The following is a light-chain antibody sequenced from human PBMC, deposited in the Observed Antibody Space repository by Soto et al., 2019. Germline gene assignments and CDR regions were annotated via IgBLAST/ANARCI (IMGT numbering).Light chain of an antibody. J-gene: IGKJ1*01. CDR3: LQHYIYPWT. CDR2: DAS. V-gene: IGKV1-17*01. CDR1: QGIIHD. Sequence: DVQMTQSPPSLSASVGDRVTITCRASQGIIHDLGWYQQKPGKAPKRLIYDASNLQDGVPSRFSGSGSGTDFTLTISSLQPEDFATYYCLQHYIYPWTFGQGTKVELK.